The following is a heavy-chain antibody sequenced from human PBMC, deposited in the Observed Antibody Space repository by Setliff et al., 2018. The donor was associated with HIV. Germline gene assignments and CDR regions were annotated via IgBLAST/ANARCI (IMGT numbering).Heavy chain of an antibody. J-gene: IGHJ4*02. CDR1: GGSISTTSYY. Sequence: SETLSLTCFVSGGSISTTSYYWGWIRQPPGKGLEWIGSIYYSGSTYYNPSLMSRVTISVDTSKNQFSLKLSSVTVADTAVYYCARLTLYSSSWYGTRDYFDYWGQGTLVTVSS. V-gene: IGHV4-39*01. CDR3: ARLTLYSSSWYGTRDYFDY. CDR2: IYYSGST. D-gene: IGHD6-13*01.